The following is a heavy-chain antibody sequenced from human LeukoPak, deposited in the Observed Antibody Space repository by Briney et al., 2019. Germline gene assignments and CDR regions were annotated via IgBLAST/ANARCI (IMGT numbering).Heavy chain of an antibody. V-gene: IGHV3-23*01. D-gene: IGHD4-17*01. J-gene: IGHJ4*02. CDR3: AKELTTERTPGVDS. CDR1: GFTFTSYI. Sequence: PGGSLRLSCATFGFTFTSYIMNWVRQGPGTGLEWVSAISGSGDTTFYADSVKGRFTISRNNSKKTLYLQVNSLRAEDTAVYFCAKELTTERTPGVDSWGQGTLVTVSS. CDR2: ISGSGDTT.